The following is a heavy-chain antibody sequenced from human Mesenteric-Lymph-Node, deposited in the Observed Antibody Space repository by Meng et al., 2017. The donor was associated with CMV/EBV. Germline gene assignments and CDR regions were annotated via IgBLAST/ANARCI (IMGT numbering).Heavy chain of an antibody. Sequence: GGSLRLSCAASGFTFSSYGMSWVRQAPGKGLEWVSYISSSGNTIYYADSVKGRFTISRDNAKNSLYLQMNILRAEDTAVYYCARALILFCMDVWGQGTTVTVS. J-gene: IGHJ6*02. CDR2: ISSSGNTI. CDR1: GFTFSSYG. D-gene: IGHD2-15*01. V-gene: IGHV3-48*04. CDR3: ARALILFCMDV.